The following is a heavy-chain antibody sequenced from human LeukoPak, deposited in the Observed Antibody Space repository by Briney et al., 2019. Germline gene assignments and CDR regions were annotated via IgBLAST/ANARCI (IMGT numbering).Heavy chain of an antibody. D-gene: IGHD3-10*01. CDR1: GVTLSGFY. CDR3: ARGGRFGEFFDF. CDR2: INDSGRS. J-gene: IGHJ4*02. V-gene: IGHV4-34*01. Sequence: SETVSLTCSVYGVTLSGFYWSWIRQSPEKGLEWLGEINDSGRSKYSPSLRNRVTMSADTSENQLSLLVYSLTAADTAVYYCARGGRFGEFFDFWGQGTLVAVSS.